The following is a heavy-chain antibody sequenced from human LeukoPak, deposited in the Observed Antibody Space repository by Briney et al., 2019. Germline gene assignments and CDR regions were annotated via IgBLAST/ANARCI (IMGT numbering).Heavy chain of an antibody. CDR1: GYSFTSYW. V-gene: IGHV5-51*01. D-gene: IGHD3-3*01. Sequence: GESLKISCKGSGYSFTSYWIGWVRQMPGKSLEWMGIIYPGDSDTRYSPSFQGQVTISADKSISTAYLQWSSLKASDTATYYCARLDYDFWSGSNAFDIWGQGTMVTVSS. CDR2: IYPGDSDT. CDR3: ARLDYDFWSGSNAFDI. J-gene: IGHJ3*02.